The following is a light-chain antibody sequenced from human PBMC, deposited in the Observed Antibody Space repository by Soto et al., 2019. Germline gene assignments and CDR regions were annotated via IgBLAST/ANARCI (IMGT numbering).Light chain of an antibody. V-gene: IGKV1-27*01. CDR2: AAS. CDR3: QKYNSAPFK. CDR1: QGISKY. J-gene: IGKJ3*01. Sequence: DIQMTQSPCSLSASVGDSVTITCRANQGISKYLAWYQQKPVKVPKPLIYAASPLQSRVPSRFSASGSGTELHLTISSLQPADFATYYCQKYNSAPFKFGPGTKVDIK.